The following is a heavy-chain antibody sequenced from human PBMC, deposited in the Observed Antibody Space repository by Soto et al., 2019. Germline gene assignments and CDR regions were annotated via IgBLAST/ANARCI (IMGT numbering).Heavy chain of an antibody. CDR1: GGSISSSSYY. V-gene: IGHV4-39*02. J-gene: IGHJ6*02. D-gene: IGHD5-18*01. CDR3: AREYSYGYPYYYYGMDV. Sequence: SETLSLTCTVSGGSISSSSYYWGWIRQPPGKGLEWIGSIYYSGSTYYNPSLKSRVTISVDTSKNQFSLKLSSVTAADTAVYYCAREYSYGYPYYYYGMDVWGQGTTVTVSS. CDR2: IYYSGST.